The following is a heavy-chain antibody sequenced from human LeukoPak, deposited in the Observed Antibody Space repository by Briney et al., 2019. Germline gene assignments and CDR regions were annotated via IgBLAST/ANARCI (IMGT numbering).Heavy chain of an antibody. D-gene: IGHD3-9*01. CDR2: INAGNGNT. V-gene: IGHV1-3*01. J-gene: IGHJ4*02. CDR3: ARSFARDSDILTGYYIGDY. Sequence: ASVKVSCKASGYTFTSYAMHWVRQAPGQRLEWMGWINAGNGNTKYSQKLQGRLTMTTDRSTSTAYMELRSLRSDDTAMYYCARSFARDSDILTGYYIGDYWGQGTLVTVSS. CDR1: GYTFTSYA.